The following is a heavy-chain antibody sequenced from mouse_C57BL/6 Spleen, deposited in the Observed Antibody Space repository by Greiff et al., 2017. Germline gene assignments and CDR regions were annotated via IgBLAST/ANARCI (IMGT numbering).Heavy chain of an antibody. Sequence: VQLQQPGAELVRPGTSVKLSCKASGYTFTSYWMHWVKQRPGQGLEWIGVIDPSDSYTNYNQKFKGKATLTVDTSSSTAYMQLSSLTSEDSAVYYCARSDDVLYYFDYWGQGTTLTVSS. CDR2: IDPSDSYT. J-gene: IGHJ2*01. CDR1: GYTFTSYW. V-gene: IGHV1-59*01. CDR3: ARSDDVLYYFDY. D-gene: IGHD2-3*01.